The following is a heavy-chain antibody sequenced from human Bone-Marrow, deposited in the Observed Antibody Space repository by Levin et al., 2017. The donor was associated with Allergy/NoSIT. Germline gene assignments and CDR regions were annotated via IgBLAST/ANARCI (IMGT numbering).Heavy chain of an antibody. CDR2: IKEDGSES. CDR3: QAAARYTTGHVYYFDY. J-gene: IGHJ4*02. CDR1: GLALESYW. D-gene: IGHD2-2*02. V-gene: IGHV3-7*03. Sequence: RSGGSLRLSCEGSGLALESYWMSWVRQAPGKGLEWVASIKEDGSESFYVNSVKGRFTISRDNAKKSVFLQMNNLRVEDTAVYYCQAAARYTTGHVYYFDYWGQGSLVTVSS.